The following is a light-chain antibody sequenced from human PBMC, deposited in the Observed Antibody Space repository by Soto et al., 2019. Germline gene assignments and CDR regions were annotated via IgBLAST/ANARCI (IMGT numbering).Light chain of an antibody. J-gene: IGLJ2*01. CDR1: SSDVGGHNY. CDR2: EVT. CDR3: SSYTSSTTLDVV. Sequence: QSALTQPASVSGSPGQSITISCPGTSSDVGGHNYVSWYQQHPGTAPKLMIYEVTNRPSGVSNRFSGSKSGNTASLTISGLQAEDEADYYCSSYTSSTTLDVVFGGGTKVTVL. V-gene: IGLV2-14*01.